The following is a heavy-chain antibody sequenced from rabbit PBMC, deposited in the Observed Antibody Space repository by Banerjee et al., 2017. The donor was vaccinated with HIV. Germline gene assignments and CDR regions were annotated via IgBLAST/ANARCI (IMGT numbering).Heavy chain of an antibody. D-gene: IGHD6-1*01. V-gene: IGHV1S45*01. J-gene: IGHJ4*01. CDR1: GFSFSSSYY. CDR3: ARGYDGYGGYGYAGTYYFNL. Sequence: QEQLVESGGGLVQPEGSLTLTCTASGFSFSSSYYMCWVRQAPGTGLEWIACIYAGNSGNTYYTSWAKGRFTISKTSSTTVTLQMTSLTDADTATYFCARGYDGYGGYGYAGTYYFNLWGPGTLVTVS. CDR2: IYAGNSGNT.